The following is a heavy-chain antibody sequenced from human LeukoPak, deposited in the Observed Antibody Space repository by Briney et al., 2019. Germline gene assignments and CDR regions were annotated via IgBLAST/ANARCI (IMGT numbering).Heavy chain of an antibody. V-gene: IGHV1-2*02. CDR1: GYPFSELY. Sequence: ASVKVSCKASGYPFSELYIHGVRQAPGQGLEWLGWINPNSGCTNYAQTFQGRVTMTRDTSISTVYLELSSLRSDDTAVYYCAMDLLWRDCAWGQGTMVTVSS. CDR2: INPNSGCT. J-gene: IGHJ3*01. D-gene: IGHD2-21*01. CDR3: AMDLLWRDCA.